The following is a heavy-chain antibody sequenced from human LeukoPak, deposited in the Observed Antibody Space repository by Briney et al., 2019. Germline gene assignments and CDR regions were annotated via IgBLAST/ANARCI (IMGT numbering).Heavy chain of an antibody. Sequence: GGSLRLSCAASGFVFGDYTVKWVRQAPGKGLEWLSSISGSTNYIYYGDSVKGRFTISRDNAKKSLYLQMNNLRAEDTAVYYCARGKFGASAFLDYWGQGTLVTVSS. D-gene: IGHD3-3*01. V-gene: IGHV3-21*01. CDR2: ISGSTNYI. CDR3: ARGKFGASAFLDY. CDR1: GFVFGDYT. J-gene: IGHJ4*02.